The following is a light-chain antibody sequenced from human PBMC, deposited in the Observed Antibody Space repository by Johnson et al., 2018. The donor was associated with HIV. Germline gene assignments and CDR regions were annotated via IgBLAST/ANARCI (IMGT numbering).Light chain of an antibody. CDR2: DNN. V-gene: IGLV1-51*01. Sequence: QPVLTQPPSVSAAPGQTVTISCSGSSSNVGSSFVSWYRQVPGTAPKLLIYDNNKRPSGIPGRFSGSKSGPSATLGITGLKTGDEADYYCGTWDSSLSAGYGFGTGTKVTGL. CDR1: SSNVGSSF. CDR3: GTWDSSLSAGYG. J-gene: IGLJ1*01.